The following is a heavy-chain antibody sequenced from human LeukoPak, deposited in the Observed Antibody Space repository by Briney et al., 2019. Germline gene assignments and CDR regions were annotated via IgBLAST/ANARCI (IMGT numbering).Heavy chain of an antibody. CDR3: TRFSRSSSSNY. CDR2: IRQDGSEK. D-gene: IGHD6-6*01. Sequence: GGYLRLSCAASGFTFSNYWMSWVRQAPGKGLEWVAIIRQDGSEKKYVDSVKGRFTISRDNAKNSLYLEMNSLRAEDTAVYYCTRFSRSSSSNYWGQGTLVTVSS. J-gene: IGHJ4*02. CDR1: GFTFSNYW. V-gene: IGHV3-7*01.